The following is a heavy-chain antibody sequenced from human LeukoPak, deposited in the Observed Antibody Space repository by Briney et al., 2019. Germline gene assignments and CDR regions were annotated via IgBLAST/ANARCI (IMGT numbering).Heavy chain of an antibody. CDR3: ARKNSYGQYYYYYYYMDV. V-gene: IGHV3-11*04. J-gene: IGHJ6*03. CDR2: ISSSGSTI. D-gene: IGHD5-18*01. Sequence: GGSLRLSCAASGFTFSDYYMSWIRQAPGKGLEWVSYISSSGSTIYYADSVKGRFTISRDNAKNSLYLQMNSLRAEDTAVYYCARKNSYGQYYYYYYYMDVWGKGTTVTVSS. CDR1: GFTFSDYY.